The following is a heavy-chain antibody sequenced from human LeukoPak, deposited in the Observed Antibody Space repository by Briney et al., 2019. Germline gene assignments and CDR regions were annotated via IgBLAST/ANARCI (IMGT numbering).Heavy chain of an antibody. CDR3: ARDSLYSSSSWFDP. CDR1: GFTFSSYS. CDR2: ISSRSSYI. J-gene: IGHJ5*02. V-gene: IGHV3-21*01. D-gene: IGHD6-6*01. Sequence: GGSLRLSCAASGFTFSSYSMTWVRQAPGKGLEWVSSISSRSSYIYYADSVKGRFTISRDNAKNSLYLQMNSLRAEDTGVYYCARDSLYSSSSWFDPWGQGTLVTVSS.